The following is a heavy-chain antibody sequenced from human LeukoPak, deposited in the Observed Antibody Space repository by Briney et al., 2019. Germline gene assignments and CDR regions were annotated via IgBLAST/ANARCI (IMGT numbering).Heavy chain of an antibody. J-gene: IGHJ4*02. CDR3: ARVAIIVGGTVDDY. CDR2: INPNSGGT. CDR1: GYTFTGYY. V-gene: IGHV1-2*02. Sequence: ASVKVSCKASGYTFTGYYMHWVRQAPGQGLEWMGWINPNSGGTNYAQKFQGRVTMTRDTSISTAYMELSRLRSDDTAVYYCARVAIIVGGTVDDYWGQGTLVTVSS. D-gene: IGHD1-26*01.